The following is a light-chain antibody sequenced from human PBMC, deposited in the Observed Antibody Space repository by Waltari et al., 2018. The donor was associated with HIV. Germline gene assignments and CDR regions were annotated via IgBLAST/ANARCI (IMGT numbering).Light chain of an antibody. CDR2: PAS. V-gene: IGKV4-1*01. CDR3: QQYYTTPPT. Sequence: DIVMTQSPHSLALSLGERAPINCTSSRSLLYSSKNENFLAWYQQKPGQTPQLLIYPASTRGSGVPDRFSGSGSGTDFTLTINSLQSGDVAVYFCQQYYTTPPTFGQGTRVEIK. J-gene: IGKJ1*01. CDR1: RSLLYSSKNENF.